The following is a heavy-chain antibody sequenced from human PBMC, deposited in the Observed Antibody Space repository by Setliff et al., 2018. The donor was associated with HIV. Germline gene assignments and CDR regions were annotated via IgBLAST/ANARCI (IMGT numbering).Heavy chain of an antibody. CDR1: GGSINSGDYY. J-gene: IGHJ3*02. V-gene: IGHV4-31*03. CDR2: IYYSGST. D-gene: IGHD3-10*01. CDR3: ARVRRGFGDLVRAFDI. Sequence: SETLSLTCTVSGGSINSGDYYWSWIRQHPRKGLEWIGYIYYSGSTYYNPSLKSRVTISVDTSKNQFSLKLSSVTAAYTAVDYCARVRRGFGDLVRAFDIWGQGTMVTVSS.